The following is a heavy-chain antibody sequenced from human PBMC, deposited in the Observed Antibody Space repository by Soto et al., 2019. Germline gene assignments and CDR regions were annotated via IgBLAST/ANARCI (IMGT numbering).Heavy chain of an antibody. CDR2: IDPTDSYT. J-gene: IGHJ4*02. CDR3: ARLTLAQIRSGYPIFDY. D-gene: IGHD3-22*01. V-gene: IGHV5-10-1*01. Sequence: SASLQSSCERSGENVSSSWWTRDRQMPGKGLECMGRIDPTDSYTDYGPSFEGHVTMSVDRSINTSYLEWSSLKASDSAMYYCARLTLAQIRSGYPIFDYWGLGTLVTVSS. CDR1: GENVSSSW.